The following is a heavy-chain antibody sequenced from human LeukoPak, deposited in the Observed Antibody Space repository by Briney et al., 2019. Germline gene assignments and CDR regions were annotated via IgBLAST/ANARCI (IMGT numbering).Heavy chain of an antibody. CDR1: GGSISSYY. Sequence: PSETLSLTCTVSGGSISSYYWSWIRQPPGKGLEWIGYIYYSGSTNYNPSLKSRVTISVDTSKNQFSLKLSSVTAADTAVYYCARGRIRTGYCSGGSCYYSYGMDVWGQGTTVTVSS. CDR2: IYYSGST. D-gene: IGHD2-15*01. J-gene: IGHJ6*02. V-gene: IGHV4-59*12. CDR3: ARGRIRTGYCSGGSCYYSYGMDV.